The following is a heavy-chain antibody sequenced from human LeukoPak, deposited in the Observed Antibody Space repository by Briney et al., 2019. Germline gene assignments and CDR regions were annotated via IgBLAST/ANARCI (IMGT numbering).Heavy chain of an antibody. J-gene: IGHJ4*02. V-gene: IGHV5-51*01. CDR3: ARRGYCSNGVCYPDSVDY. CDR2: IYPGDSDT. D-gene: IGHD2-8*01. Sequence: GESLKISCKGFGYSFTSYWIGWVRQMPGKGLEWMGIIYPGDSDTRYTPSFQGQVTISADKSISTAYLQWSSLKASDTAMYYCARRGYCSNGVCYPDSVDYWGQGTLVTVSS. CDR1: GYSFTSYW.